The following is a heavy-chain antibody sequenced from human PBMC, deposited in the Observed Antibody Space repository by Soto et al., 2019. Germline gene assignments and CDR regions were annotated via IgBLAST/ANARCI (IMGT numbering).Heavy chain of an antibody. CDR3: ARGQEVGAHFFDS. Sequence: GGSLRLSCEASGFTFSGFDMHWVRQPTGKGLEWVSTIGPAGDTYYAVSVKGRFTISRDNAKNALSLQMNSLRAGDTAVYFCARGQEVGAHFFDSWGQGTQVTVSS. CDR1: GFTFSGFD. V-gene: IGHV3-13*01. CDR2: IGPAGDT. D-gene: IGHD2-15*01. J-gene: IGHJ4*02.